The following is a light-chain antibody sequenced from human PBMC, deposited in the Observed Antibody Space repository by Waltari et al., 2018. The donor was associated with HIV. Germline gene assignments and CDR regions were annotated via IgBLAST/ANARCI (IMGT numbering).Light chain of an antibody. J-gene: IGLJ2*01. CDR1: SSDVGSYNL. Sequence: QSALTQPASVSGSPGQSITISCTGTSSDVGSYNLVSWYQQHPGKAPKFMIYEVSKRPSGVSNRFSGSKSGNTASLTISGLQAEDEADYYCCSYAGSSTPVVVGGGTKLTVL. V-gene: IGLV2-23*02. CDR2: EVS. CDR3: CSYAGSSTPVV.